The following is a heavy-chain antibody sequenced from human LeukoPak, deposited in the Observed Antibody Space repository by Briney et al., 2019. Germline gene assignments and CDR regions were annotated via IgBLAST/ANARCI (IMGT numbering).Heavy chain of an antibody. CDR1: GGSISSYY. CDR3: ARADILTGHPFDY. D-gene: IGHD3-9*01. V-gene: IGHV4-59*01. J-gene: IGHJ4*02. Sequence: SETLSLTRTVSGGSISSYYWSWIRQPPGKGLEWIGYIYYSGSTNYNPSLKSRVTISVDTSKNQFSLKLSSVTAADTAVYYCARADILTGHPFDYWGQGTLVTVSS. CDR2: IYYSGST.